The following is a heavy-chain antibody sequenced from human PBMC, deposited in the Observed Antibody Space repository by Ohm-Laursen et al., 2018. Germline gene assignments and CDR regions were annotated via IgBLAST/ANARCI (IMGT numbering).Heavy chain of an antibody. J-gene: IGHJ4*02. CDR3: AKDENMAIIRGLFDF. CDR1: GFIFSTYA. D-gene: IGHD5-24*01. Sequence: SLRLSCAAPGFIFSTYAMSWVRQAPGKGLEWVSGISESGDTTYYADSVKGRFNISRDNSKNTVYLEVNSLRPEDTAMYYCAKDENMAIIRGLFDFWGQGALVTVSS. CDR2: ISESGDTT. V-gene: IGHV3-23*01.